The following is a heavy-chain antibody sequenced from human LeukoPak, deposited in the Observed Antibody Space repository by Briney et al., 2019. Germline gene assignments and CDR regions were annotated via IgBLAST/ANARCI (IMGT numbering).Heavy chain of an antibody. CDR3: AKDRSGSGSYYLVY. V-gene: IGHV4-34*01. CDR1: GGSFSGYY. CDR2: INHSGST. D-gene: IGHD3-10*01. Sequence: SETLSLTCAVYGGSFSGYYWSWIRQPPGKGLEWIGEINHSGSTNYNPSLKSRVTISVDTSKNQFSLKLSSVTAADTAVYYCAKDRSGSGSYYLVYWGQGTLVTVSS. J-gene: IGHJ4*02.